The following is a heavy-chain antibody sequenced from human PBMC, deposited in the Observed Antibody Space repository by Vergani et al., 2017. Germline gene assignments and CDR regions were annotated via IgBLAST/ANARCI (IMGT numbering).Heavy chain of an antibody. CDR1: GGSLSSHY. CDR3: ARAELVGAKGAFDI. Sequence: QVQLPESGPGLVKPSENLSLTCTVSGGSLSSHYWSWNRQPPGKGLEWIGYIYYSGSTNYNPSLKSLVTLPVDTAKNQFSLKLSSVTAADTAVYYCARAELVGAKGAFDIWGQGTMVTVSS. V-gene: IGHV4-59*11. J-gene: IGHJ3*02. CDR2: IYYSGST. D-gene: IGHD1-26*01.